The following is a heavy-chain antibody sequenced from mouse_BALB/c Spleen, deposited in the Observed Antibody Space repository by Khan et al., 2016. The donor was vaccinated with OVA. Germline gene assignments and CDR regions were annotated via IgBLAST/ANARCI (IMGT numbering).Heavy chain of an antibody. Sequence: QVQLKQSGPGLVAPSQSLSITCTISGFSLTNYGVHWVRLPPGKGLEWLVVIWSAGSTTYNSALKSRLSISKDNSKSQVFLKMNSLQTDDTAMYYCARQPYYHYYVMDCWGQGTSVTVSS. CDR2: IWSAGST. V-gene: IGHV2-6-1*01. CDR1: GFSLTNYG. J-gene: IGHJ4*01. D-gene: IGHD2-10*01. CDR3: ARQPYYHYYVMDC.